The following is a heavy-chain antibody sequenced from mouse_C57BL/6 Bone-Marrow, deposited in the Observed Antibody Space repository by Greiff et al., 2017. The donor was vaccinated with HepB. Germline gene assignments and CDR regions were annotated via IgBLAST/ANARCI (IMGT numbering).Heavy chain of an antibody. CDR3: ADLPFAY. CDR2: IDPSDSYT. Sequence: QVQLQQSGAELVRPGTSVKLSCKASGYTFTSYWMHWVKQRPGQGLEWIGVIDPSDSYTNYNQKFKGKATLTVDTSSSTAYMQLSSLTSEDSAVYYCADLPFAYWGQGTLVTVSA. V-gene: IGHV1-59*01. J-gene: IGHJ3*01. CDR1: GYTFTSYW.